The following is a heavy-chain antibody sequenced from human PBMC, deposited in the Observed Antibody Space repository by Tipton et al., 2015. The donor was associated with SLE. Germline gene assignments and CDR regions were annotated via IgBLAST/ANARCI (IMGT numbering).Heavy chain of an antibody. V-gene: IGHV4-4*08. CDR1: GGSISSYY. CDR2: IYTSGRT. D-gene: IGHD2-2*01. CDR3: ARHFHMVVVPAPMRDNWFDP. J-gene: IGHJ5*02. Sequence: TLSLTCTVSGGSISSYYWSWIRQPPGKGLEWVGCIYTSGRTNYNPALTSGVTISVDTAKNQLSLKLNSVTAADTAVYYCARHFHMVVVPAPMRDNWFDPWGQGTLVTVSS.